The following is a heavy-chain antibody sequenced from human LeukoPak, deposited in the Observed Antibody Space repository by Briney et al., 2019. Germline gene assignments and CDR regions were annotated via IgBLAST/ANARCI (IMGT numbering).Heavy chain of an antibody. CDR3: ATGDNSGYDY. V-gene: IGHV3-30*03. J-gene: IGHJ4*02. CDR2: ISYGGSNE. CDR1: GXTFSNYD. D-gene: IGHD3-22*01. Sequence: GGSLRLSWAASGXTFSNYDMHWVRQAPGKGLEWVALISYGGSNEYYGGSVKGRFTISRDNSKNTLYLQMNSLSAEDTAVYYCATGDNSGYDYWGQGTLVTVSS.